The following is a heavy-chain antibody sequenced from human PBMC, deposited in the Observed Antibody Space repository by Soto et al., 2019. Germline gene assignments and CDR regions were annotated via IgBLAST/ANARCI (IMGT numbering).Heavy chain of an antibody. CDR2: ISSSSSYI. CDR1: GFTFSSYS. D-gene: IGHD4-17*01. Sequence: EVQLVESGGGLVKPGGSLRLSCAASGFTFSSYSMNWVRQAPGKGLEWVSSISSSSSYIYYADSVKGRFTISRDHAKNSLYLQMNSLRSEDTAVYYCASPAISTLRTDYFDYWGQGTLVPVSS. J-gene: IGHJ4*02. CDR3: ASPAISTLRTDYFDY. V-gene: IGHV3-21*01.